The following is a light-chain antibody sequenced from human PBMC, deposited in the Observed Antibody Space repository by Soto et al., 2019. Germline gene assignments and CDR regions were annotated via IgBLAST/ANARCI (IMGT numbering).Light chain of an antibody. CDR1: QSVSSSY. CDR2: GAS. J-gene: IGKJ5*01. V-gene: IGKV3-20*01. Sequence: EIVLTQSPGTLSLSPGERATLSCRASQSVSSSYLAWYQQKPGRAPRLLIYGASNRATGIPDRFSGSGSGTDFTLTISRLEPEDFAVYYCQQYGSSGTFGQGTRLEI. CDR3: QQYGSSGT.